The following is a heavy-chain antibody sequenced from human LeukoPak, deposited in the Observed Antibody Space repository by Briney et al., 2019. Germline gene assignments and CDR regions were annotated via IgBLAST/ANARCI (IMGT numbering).Heavy chain of an antibody. CDR3: ARGRVSSSTWYSTYYYYFYMDV. J-gene: IGHJ6*03. CDR1: DDSITMYY. CDR2: VDHTGST. D-gene: IGHD1-1*01. V-gene: IGHV4-59*01. Sequence: PETLSLTCSVSDDSITMYYWTWIRQPPGKGLEWIGYVDHTGSTNFNPSLNGRVSISRDTTKNLFSLRLRSVTAADTAVYFCARGRVSSSTWYSTYYYYFYMDVWGKGTTVTVSS.